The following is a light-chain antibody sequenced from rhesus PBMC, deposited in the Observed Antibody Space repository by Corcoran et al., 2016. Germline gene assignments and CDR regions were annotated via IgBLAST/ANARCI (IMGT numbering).Light chain of an antibody. CDR1: QTISSY. V-gene: IGKV1-44*01. J-gene: IGKJ1*01. CDR2: AAS. Sequence: DIQMTQSPSSLSASVGDRVTITCRASQTISSYLAWYPQKPGKVPKLLIYAASSLESGVPSRFSGSGSGTEVTLTISSLQPEDFATYYCQQHNSHPRTFGQGTKVEIK. CDR3: QQHNSHPRT.